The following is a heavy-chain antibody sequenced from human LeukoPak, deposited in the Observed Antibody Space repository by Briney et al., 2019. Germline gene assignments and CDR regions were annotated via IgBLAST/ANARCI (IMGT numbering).Heavy chain of an antibody. V-gene: IGHV3-74*01. J-gene: IGHJ4*02. Sequence: AGGSLRLSCAASGFTFSSYRMEWVRQAPGKGLVWVSRIKSDGSSTSYADSVKGRFTISRDNDKNTLYLQMNSLRAEDTAVYYCARGWWFDYWGQGTLVTVSS. CDR3: ARGWWFDY. CDR1: GFTFSSYR. D-gene: IGHD2-15*01. CDR2: IKSDGSST.